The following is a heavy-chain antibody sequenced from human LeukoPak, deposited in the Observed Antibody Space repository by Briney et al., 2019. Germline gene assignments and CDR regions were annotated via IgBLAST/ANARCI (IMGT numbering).Heavy chain of an antibody. V-gene: IGHV3-33*08. Sequence: QPGGSLRLSCAASRFVFESYGMHWVRQTPRRGLEWVAVIFHDGNNRYYSESVKGRFTISRDNAKNSLYLQMNSLRAEDTAVYYCAREADSMELKGPYWGQGTLVTVSS. J-gene: IGHJ4*02. CDR3: AREADSMELKGPY. CDR2: IFHDGNNR. D-gene: IGHD3-10*01. CDR1: RFVFESYG.